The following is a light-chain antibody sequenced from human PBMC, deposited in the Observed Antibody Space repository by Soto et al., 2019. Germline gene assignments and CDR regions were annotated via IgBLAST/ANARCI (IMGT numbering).Light chain of an antibody. CDR1: SSDVGGYNY. CDR3: SSYTSSSTYV. J-gene: IGLJ1*01. CDR2: EVS. Sequence: QSALTQPASVSGSPGQSITISCTGTSSDVGGYNYVSWSQQHPGKAPQLMIYEVSNRPSGVSNRFSGSKSDNTASLTISGLQAEDEADYYCSSYTSSSTYVFGTGTKLTVL. V-gene: IGLV2-14*01.